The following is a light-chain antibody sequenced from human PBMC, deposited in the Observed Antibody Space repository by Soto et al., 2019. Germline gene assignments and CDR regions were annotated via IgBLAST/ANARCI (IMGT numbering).Light chain of an antibody. Sequence: DIQLTQSPSFLSASVGDTVTITCRASQGISSYLAWYQQKPGKAPKLLIFAASTLQSGVPSRFSGSGSGTEFTLTISNLQPEDFATYYCQQLNSYPWTFGQATKVEIK. CDR3: QQLNSYPWT. CDR1: QGISSY. V-gene: IGKV1-9*01. CDR2: AAS. J-gene: IGKJ1*01.